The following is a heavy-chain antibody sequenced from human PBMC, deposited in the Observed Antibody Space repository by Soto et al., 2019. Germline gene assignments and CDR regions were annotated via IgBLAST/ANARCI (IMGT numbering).Heavy chain of an antibody. V-gene: IGHV3-23*01. CDR1: GFTFSSYA. CDR3: VKDAPYSSSWFDFDY. J-gene: IGHJ4*02. D-gene: IGHD6-13*01. Sequence: GGSLRLSCAASGFTFSSYAMNWVRQAPGKGLEWVSVIGGSGDGMNYANSVKGRFTISRDNSENTLYLQMDSLRAEDTAIYYCVKDAPYSSSWFDFDYWGQGVLVTVSS. CDR2: IGGSGDGM.